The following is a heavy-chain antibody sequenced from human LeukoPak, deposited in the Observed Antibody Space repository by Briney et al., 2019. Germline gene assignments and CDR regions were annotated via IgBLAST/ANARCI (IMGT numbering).Heavy chain of an antibody. CDR2: INPNSGGT. CDR1: GYTFTGYY. V-gene: IGHV1-2*02. Sequence: ASVKVSCKASGYTFTGYYMHWVRQAPGQGLEWMGWINPNSGGTNYAQKFQGRVTITRNTSISTAYMELSSLRSEDTAVYYCARGGGTGTYWGQGTLVTVSS. J-gene: IGHJ4*02. D-gene: IGHD1-7*01. CDR3: ARGGGTGTY.